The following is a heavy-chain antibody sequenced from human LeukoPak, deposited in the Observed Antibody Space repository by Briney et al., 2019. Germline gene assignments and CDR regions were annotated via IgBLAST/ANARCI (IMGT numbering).Heavy chain of an antibody. J-gene: IGHJ4*02. CDR2: IYHSGST. V-gene: IGHV4-30-2*01. CDR1: GGSISSGGYY. D-gene: IGHD6-19*01. Sequence: SETLSLTCTVSGGSISSGGYYWSWIRQPPGKGLEWIGYIYHSGSTYYNPSLKSRVTISVDRSKNQFSLKLSSVTAADTAVYYCVGVGSGWFVDFWGQGTLVTVSS. CDR3: VGVGSGWFVDF.